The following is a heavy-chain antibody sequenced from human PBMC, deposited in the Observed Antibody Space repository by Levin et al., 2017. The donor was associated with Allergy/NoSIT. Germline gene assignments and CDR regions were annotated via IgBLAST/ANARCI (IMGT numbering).Heavy chain of an antibody. CDR2: ISWNSGSI. Sequence: SLKISCAASGFTFDDYAMHWVRQAPGKGLEWVSGISWNSGSIGYADSVKGRFTISRDNAKNSLYLQMNSLRTEDTALYYCARDNIGLRYAFDIWGQGTMVIVSS. V-gene: IGHV3-9*01. CDR1: GFTFDDYA. D-gene: IGHD3-10*01. CDR3: ARDNIGLRYAFDI. J-gene: IGHJ3*02.